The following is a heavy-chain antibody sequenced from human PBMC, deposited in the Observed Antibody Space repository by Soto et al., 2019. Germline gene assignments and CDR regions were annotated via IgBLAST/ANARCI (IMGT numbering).Heavy chain of an antibody. CDR1: GFTLSDHH. CDR3: GSIGGWRGGSKGFEF. D-gene: IGHD3-16*01. V-gene: IGHV3-72*01. Sequence: EVQLVESGGGLVQPGESTRLSCAVSGFTLSDHHMDWVRQAPGKGLEWVGRIRNKLSGDTTEYAASVKGRFTISRDDSKNSLYLQMTSLTTEDTATSYCGSIGGWRGGSKGFEFWGQGTVVTVSS. J-gene: IGHJ4*01. CDR2: IRNKLSGDTT.